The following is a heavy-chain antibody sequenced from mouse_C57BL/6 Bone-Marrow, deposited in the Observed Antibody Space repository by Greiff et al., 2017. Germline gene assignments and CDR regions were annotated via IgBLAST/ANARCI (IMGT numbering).Heavy chain of an antibody. CDR3: AKTGYGTLFAY. CDR2: IWRGGST. CDR1: GFSLTSSG. J-gene: IGHJ3*01. V-gene: IGHV2-5*01. Sequence: VQLQQSVPGLVQPSQSLSITCTVSGFSLTSSGVHWVRQSPGKGLEWLGVIWRGGSTDYNAAFMSRLSITKENSKSQFSFKMNRLLADDTAIYYCAKTGYGTLFAYWGQGTLVTVSA. D-gene: IGHD1-1*01.